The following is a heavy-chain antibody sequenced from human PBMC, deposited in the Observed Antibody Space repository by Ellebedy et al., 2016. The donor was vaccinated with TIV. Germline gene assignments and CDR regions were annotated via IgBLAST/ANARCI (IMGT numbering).Heavy chain of an antibody. CDR2: IYPGDSDT. CDR3: ATVHNIYYDSSGSRNGGDY. J-gene: IGHJ4*02. Sequence: GESLKISXKGSGYSFTSYWIGWVRQMPGKGLEWMGIIYPGDSDTRYSPSFQGQVTISADKSISTAYLQWSSLKASDTAMYYCATVHNIYYDSSGSRNGGDYWGQGTLVTVSS. V-gene: IGHV5-51*01. D-gene: IGHD3-22*01. CDR1: GYSFTSYW.